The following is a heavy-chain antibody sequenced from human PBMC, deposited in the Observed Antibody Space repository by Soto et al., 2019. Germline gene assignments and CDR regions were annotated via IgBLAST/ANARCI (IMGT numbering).Heavy chain of an antibody. Sequence: QVQLVESGGGVVQPGRSLRLSCEASGFTFRSYAIHWVRQAPGKGLEWVALISCDGSKKQYADSVKGRFTISRDNSKSTLSLQMNSLTIQDTAVYYCARSGSSCPFDHWGQGTLVPVSS. D-gene: IGHD1-26*01. CDR1: GFTFRSYA. CDR3: ARSGSSCPFDH. V-gene: IGHV3-30*04. CDR2: ISCDGSKK. J-gene: IGHJ4*02.